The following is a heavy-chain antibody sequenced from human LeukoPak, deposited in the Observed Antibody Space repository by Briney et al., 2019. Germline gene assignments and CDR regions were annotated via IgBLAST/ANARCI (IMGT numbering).Heavy chain of an antibody. CDR3: SRGSSRYYYYMDV. V-gene: IGHV4-39*07. J-gene: IGHJ6*03. Sequence: IPSETLSPTCTVAAGSISSSSYGWGWLRQPPGKGLEGFGSIYYSGSIYYNSSLKSPVTITVDTSKTQFSLRLSYVTAADTAVYYCSRGSSRYYYYMDVWGKGTTVTVSS. CDR1: AGSISSSSYG. CDR2: IYYSGSI.